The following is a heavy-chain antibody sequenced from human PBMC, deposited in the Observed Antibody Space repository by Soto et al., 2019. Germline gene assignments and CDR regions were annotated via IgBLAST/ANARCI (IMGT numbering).Heavy chain of an antibody. CDR3: ARAIPPYYDSSGYLSAFLP. V-gene: IGHV4-31*03. CDR2: IYYSGST. Sequence: SETLSLTCTVSGGSISSGGYYWSCIRQHPGKGLEWIGYIYYSGSTYYNPSLKSRVTISVDTSKNQFSLKLSSVTAADTAVYYCARAIPPYYDSSGYLSAFLPWGQGTLVTVSS. J-gene: IGHJ5*02. D-gene: IGHD3-22*01. CDR1: GGSISSGGYY.